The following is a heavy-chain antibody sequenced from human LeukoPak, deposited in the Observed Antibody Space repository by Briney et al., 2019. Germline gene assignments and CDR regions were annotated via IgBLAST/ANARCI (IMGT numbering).Heavy chain of an antibody. Sequence: SVKVSCKASGGTSSSYAISWVRQAPGQGLEWMGRIIPILGIANYAQKFQGRVTITADKSTSTAYMELSSLRSEDSAVYYCASSSTWYYFDYWGQGTLVTVSS. J-gene: IGHJ4*02. CDR1: GGTSSSYA. D-gene: IGHD6-19*01. CDR3: ASSSTWYYFDY. CDR2: IIPILGIA. V-gene: IGHV1-69*04.